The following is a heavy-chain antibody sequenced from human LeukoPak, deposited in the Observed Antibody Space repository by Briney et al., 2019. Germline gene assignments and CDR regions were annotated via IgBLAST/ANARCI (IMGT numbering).Heavy chain of an antibody. CDR1: GFTFSSYA. J-gene: IGHJ5*02. Sequence: GGSLRLSCAASGFTFSSYAMHWVRQAPAQGLELVAVISYDGSNKYYADSVKGRFTISRDNSKNTLYLQMNSLRAEDTAVYYCARVRGPYDSSGYRRSWFDPWGQGTLVTVSS. CDR2: ISYDGSNK. V-gene: IGHV3-30-3*01. CDR3: ARVRGPYDSSGYRRSWFDP. D-gene: IGHD3-22*01.